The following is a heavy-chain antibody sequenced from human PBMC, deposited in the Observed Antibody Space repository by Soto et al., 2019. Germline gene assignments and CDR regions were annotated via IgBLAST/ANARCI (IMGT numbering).Heavy chain of an antibody. CDR2: IGTAGDT. J-gene: IGHJ6*03. D-gene: IGHD6-13*01. CDR1: GFTFSSYD. CDR3: ARGEKQQLSIYYYYMDV. V-gene: IGHV3-13*01. Sequence: GGSLRLSCAASGFTFSSYDMHWVRQATGKGLEWVSAIGTAGDTYYPGSVKGRFTISRENAKNSLYLQMNSLRAGDTAVYYCARGEKQQLSIYYYYMDVWGKGTTVTVSS.